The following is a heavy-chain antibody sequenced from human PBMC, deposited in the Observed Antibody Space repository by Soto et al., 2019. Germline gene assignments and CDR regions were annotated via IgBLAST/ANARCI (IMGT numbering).Heavy chain of an antibody. Sequence: PSETLSLTCAVSGGSISTRNWWTWVRQTPGKGLEWIGGTYYSGSTNYNPSLKSRVAISVDTSKNQFSLKLKSVTAADTAIYYCARRTVNIRTFYSGLKTHCFDYWGQGAPVTVSS. CDR1: GGSISTRNW. J-gene: IGHJ4*02. D-gene: IGHD6-19*01. V-gene: IGHV4-4*02. CDR2: TYYSGST. CDR3: ARRTVNIRTFYSGLKTHCFDY.